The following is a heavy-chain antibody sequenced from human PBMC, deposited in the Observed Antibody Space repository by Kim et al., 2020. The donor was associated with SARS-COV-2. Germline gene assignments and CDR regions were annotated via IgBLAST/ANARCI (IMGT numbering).Heavy chain of an antibody. V-gene: IGHV3-20*01. CDR3: ARDLFTMAAADNWFDP. CDR2: VNWNGDNT. D-gene: IGHD6-13*01. J-gene: IGHJ5*02. CDR1: GFTFEHHG. Sequence: GGSLRLSCVASGFTFEHHGMSWVRRAPGKGLEWIAGVNWNGDNTGYADSVKGRFTISRDNAKTSLYLQMNSLRAEDTAWYHCARDLFTMAAADNWFDPWGQGTLVTVSS.